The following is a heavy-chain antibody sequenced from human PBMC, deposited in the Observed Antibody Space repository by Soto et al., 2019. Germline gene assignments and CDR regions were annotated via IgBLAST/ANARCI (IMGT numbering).Heavy chain of an antibody. CDR3: ARKAYYDSSDYTDY. J-gene: IGHJ4*02. CDR1: GFTFSSYA. D-gene: IGHD3-22*01. Sequence: GGSLRLSCAASGFTFSSYAMHWVRQAPGKGLEWVAVISYDGSNKYYADSVKGRFTISRDNSKNTLYLQMNSLRAEDTAVYYCARKAYYDSSDYTDYWGQGTLVTVSS. V-gene: IGHV3-30-3*01. CDR2: ISYDGSNK.